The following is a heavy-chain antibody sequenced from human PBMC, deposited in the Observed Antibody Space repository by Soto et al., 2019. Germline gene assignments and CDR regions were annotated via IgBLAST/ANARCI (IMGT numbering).Heavy chain of an antibody. Sequence: LRLSCAASGFTFDDYAMHCVRLAPSRGLEWVAVISYDGSTKYYGDSVKGRFTISRDNSINTLYLQMNSLRAEDTALYYCAKDQISHFWSGFPPYYSYTMDVWGPGTTVTVSS. CDR3: AKDQISHFWSGFPPYYSYTMDV. D-gene: IGHD3-3*02. CDR2: ISYDGSTK. J-gene: IGHJ6*02. V-gene: IGHV3-30*18. CDR1: GFTFDDYA.